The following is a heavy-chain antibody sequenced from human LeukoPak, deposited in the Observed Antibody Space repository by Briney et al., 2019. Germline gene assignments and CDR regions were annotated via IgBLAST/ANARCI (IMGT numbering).Heavy chain of an antibody. Sequence: SETLSLSCTVSGGSISSPSYSWSWIRQSAGKGLEWIGYISHTGGTLDNPSLTSRVTMSLDRSRSQFSLRLSSVTAADTAVYYCARGAQFYYDTSGYFDYWGQGILVTVSS. CDR3: ARGAQFYYDTSGYFDY. V-gene: IGHV4-30-2*06. J-gene: IGHJ4*02. D-gene: IGHD3-22*01. CDR2: ISHTGGT. CDR1: GGSISSPSYS.